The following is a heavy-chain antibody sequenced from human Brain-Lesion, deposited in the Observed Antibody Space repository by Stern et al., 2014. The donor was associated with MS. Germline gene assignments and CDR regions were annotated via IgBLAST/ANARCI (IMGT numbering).Heavy chain of an antibody. V-gene: IGHV1-24*01. CDR1: GYTLTELS. D-gene: IGHD1-26*01. J-gene: IGHJ4*02. Sequence: VQLVQSGAEVKKPGASVKVSCKVSGYTLTELSMHWVRQAPRKGLEWMGGFDPDDGETNYEQKFQGRVTLNEATSTTTTYKEPRSLRSVDTAVYSCATLAPGAGGNYYRHFDYWGQGTLVTVSS. CDR2: FDPDDGET. CDR3: ATLAPGAGGNYYRHFDY.